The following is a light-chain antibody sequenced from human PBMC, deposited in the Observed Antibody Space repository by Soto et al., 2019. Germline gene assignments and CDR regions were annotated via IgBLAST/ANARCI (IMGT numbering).Light chain of an antibody. V-gene: IGKV1-5*03. J-gene: IGKJ1*01. Sequence: DIQMTQSPSTLSASVGDRVTITCRASQSISSWLAWYQQKPGKAPKLLIYKASSLESGVPSRFSGSGSGTEFTLTISSLQPDDFATYNCRQYNSYPWTFGQGTKVDI. CDR1: QSISSW. CDR3: RQYNSYPWT. CDR2: KAS.